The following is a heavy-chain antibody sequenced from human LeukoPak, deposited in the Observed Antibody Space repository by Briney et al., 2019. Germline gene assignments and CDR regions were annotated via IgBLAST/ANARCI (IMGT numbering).Heavy chain of an antibody. CDR2: ISYDGSIK. D-gene: IGHD1-14*01. J-gene: IGHJ4*02. V-gene: IGHV3-30*01. CDR3: ARVKQPVPEVFDY. CDR1: GFTFSSYA. Sequence: GGSLRLSCAASGFTFSSYAMHWVRQAPGKGLEWVAVISYDGSIKYYADSVKGRFTISRDNSKNTLYLQMNSLRAEDTAVYYCARVKQPVPEVFDYWGQGTLVTVSS.